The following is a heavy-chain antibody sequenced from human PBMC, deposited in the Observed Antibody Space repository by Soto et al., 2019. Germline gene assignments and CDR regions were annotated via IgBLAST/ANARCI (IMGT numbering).Heavy chain of an antibody. V-gene: IGHV4-34*01. CDR3: ARTYSSSWSPFEY. J-gene: IGHJ4*02. CDR2: INQSGRT. CDR1: GGSFSGYY. D-gene: IGHD6-13*01. Sequence: QVQLQQWGAGLLKPSETLSLTCAVYGGSFSGYYWSWIRQPPGKGLEWIGEINQSGRTNYNPSLQRRVTISVETSKNQFSLKLSSVTAADTAVYYCARTYSSSWSPFEYWGQGTLVTVSS.